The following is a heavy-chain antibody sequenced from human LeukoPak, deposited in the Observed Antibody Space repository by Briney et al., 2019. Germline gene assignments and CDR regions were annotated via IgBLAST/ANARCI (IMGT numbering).Heavy chain of an antibody. V-gene: IGHV4-39*01. D-gene: IGHD2-8*01. J-gene: IGHJ5*02. CDR3: AGSTYDNWFDP. CDR1: GGSISSSSYY. CDR2: IYHSGST. Sequence: SETLSLTCTVSGGSISSSSYYCGWIRQPPGKGLEWIGSIYHSGSTYYNPSLKSRVTLSVETSKNQFSLKLSSATAADTAVYYCAGSTYDNWFDPWGQGTLVTVSS.